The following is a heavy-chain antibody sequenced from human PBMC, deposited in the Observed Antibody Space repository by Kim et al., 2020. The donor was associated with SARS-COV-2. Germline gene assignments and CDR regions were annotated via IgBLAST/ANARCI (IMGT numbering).Heavy chain of an antibody. D-gene: IGHD2-2*01. Sequence: GGSLRLSCAASGFTFSSYSMNWVRQAPGKGLEWVSSISSSSSYIYYADSVKGRFTISRDNAKNSLYLQMNSLRAEDTAVYYCARDHCSSTSCYVDYFDYWGQGTLVTVSS. J-gene: IGHJ4*02. CDR3: ARDHCSSTSCYVDYFDY. CDR1: GFTFSSYS. V-gene: IGHV3-21*04. CDR2: ISSSSSYI.